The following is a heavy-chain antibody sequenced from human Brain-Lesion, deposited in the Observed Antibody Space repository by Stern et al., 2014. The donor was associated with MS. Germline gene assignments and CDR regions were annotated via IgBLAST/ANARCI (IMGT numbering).Heavy chain of an antibody. CDR2: IYYSGNT. J-gene: IGHJ5*02. D-gene: IGHD2-15*01. V-gene: IGHV4-39*01. CDR3: AGEEDIRYCSGGSCTGNWFDP. Sequence: QLQLQESGPGLVKPSETLSLTCTVAGGSVSSTSYAWAWIRQPPGKGLEWIGTIYYSGNTYSSPSLKSRLTISLDPSKNQFPWQVRFVTAADTAVYYCAGEEDIRYCSGGSCTGNWFDPWGQGTLVTVSS. CDR1: GGSVSSTSYA.